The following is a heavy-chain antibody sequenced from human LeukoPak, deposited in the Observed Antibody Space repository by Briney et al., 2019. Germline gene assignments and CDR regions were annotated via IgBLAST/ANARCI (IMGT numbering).Heavy chain of an antibody. Sequence: GGSLRLSCAASGFTFSDYSMNWVRQAPGKGLEWISYIGIDSGNTNYADSVKGRFTISRDNSKNTLYLQMNSLRAEDTAVYYCAKDLTLVTVTYYWGQGNLVTVSS. CDR2: IGIDSGNT. D-gene: IGHD4-23*01. V-gene: IGHV3-48*01. CDR1: GFTFSDYS. J-gene: IGHJ4*01. CDR3: AKDLTLVTVTYY.